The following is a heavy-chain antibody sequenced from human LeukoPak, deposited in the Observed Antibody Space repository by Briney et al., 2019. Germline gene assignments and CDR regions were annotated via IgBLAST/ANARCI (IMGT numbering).Heavy chain of an antibody. CDR3: ARYYYGSGSYFDY. CDR2: ISSSGSSI. Sequence: PGGSLRLSCTASGFTFGDYAMSWFRQAPGKGLEWVSYISSSGSSIYYADSVKGRFTISRDNAKNSLYLQMNSLRAEDTAVYYCARYYYGSGSYFDYWGQGTLVTVSS. V-gene: IGHV3-48*03. J-gene: IGHJ4*02. CDR1: GFTFGDYA. D-gene: IGHD3-10*01.